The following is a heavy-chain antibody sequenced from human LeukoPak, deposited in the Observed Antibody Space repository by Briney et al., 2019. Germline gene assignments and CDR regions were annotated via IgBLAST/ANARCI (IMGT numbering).Heavy chain of an antibody. Sequence: NPGGSLRLSCAASGFTFSDYYMSWIRQAPGKGLEWVSSISSSSSYTNYADSVKGRFTISRDNAKNSLYLQMDSLRAEDTAVYYCARDDFSSGWSLFDYWGQGTLVTVSS. CDR3: ARDDFSSGWSLFDY. V-gene: IGHV3-11*06. J-gene: IGHJ4*02. CDR2: ISSSSSYT. D-gene: IGHD6-19*01. CDR1: GFTFSDYY.